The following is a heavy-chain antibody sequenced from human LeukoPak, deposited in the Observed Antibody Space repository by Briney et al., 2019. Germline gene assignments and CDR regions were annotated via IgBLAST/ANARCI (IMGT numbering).Heavy chain of an antibody. CDR3: ARVRFFHGMDV. CDR2: IYASGST. Sequence: SETLSLTCTVSGGSISSYSWSWIRQPAGKGLEWIGRIYASGSTSYNPSLRSRVTMSEDTSKNQLSLKLRSLTAADTAVYYCARVRFFHGMDVWGQGTTVTVSS. D-gene: IGHD3-3*01. CDR1: GGSISSYS. V-gene: IGHV4-4*07. J-gene: IGHJ6*02.